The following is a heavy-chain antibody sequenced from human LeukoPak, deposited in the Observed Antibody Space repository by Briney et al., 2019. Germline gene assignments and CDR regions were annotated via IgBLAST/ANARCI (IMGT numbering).Heavy chain of an antibody. CDR3: ARGPVLRYFDWLFNPLDY. D-gene: IGHD3-9*01. CDR2: IYHSGST. V-gene: IGHV4-4*02. J-gene: IGHJ4*02. CDR1: GGSICSSNW. Sequence: PSGTLSLTCAVSGGSICSSNWWSWVRRPPGKGLEWIGEIYHSGSTNYNPSLKSRVTISVDTSKNQFSLKLSSVTAADTAVYYCARGPVLRYFDWLFNPLDYWGQGTLVTVSS.